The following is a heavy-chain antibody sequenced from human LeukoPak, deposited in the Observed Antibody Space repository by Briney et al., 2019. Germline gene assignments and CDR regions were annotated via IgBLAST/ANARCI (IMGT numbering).Heavy chain of an antibody. J-gene: IGHJ4*02. Sequence: GGSLRLSCEASAFTFSDFWISWVRQTPGKGLEWVANIKQDGNEKHYVDSVKGRFTISRANAKNSLYLQMNSLRVEDTAVYYCAREGREMTGFDYWGQGTLVTVSP. V-gene: IGHV3-7*01. CDR1: AFTFSDFW. CDR2: IKQDGNEK. D-gene: IGHD1-14*01. CDR3: AREGREMTGFDY.